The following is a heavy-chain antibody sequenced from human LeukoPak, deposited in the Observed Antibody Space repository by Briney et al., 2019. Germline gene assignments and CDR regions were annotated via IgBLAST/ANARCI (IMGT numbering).Heavy chain of an antibody. CDR2: ISHTGTT. V-gene: IGHV4-59*12. CDR3: ARDRGGFWSLDY. J-gene: IGHJ4*02. D-gene: IGHD3-3*01. CDR1: GGSISSSS. Sequence: PSETLSLTCIVSGGSISSSSWNWIRQSPGKGLEWIGYISHTGTTSYKSSLKSRVTISVDTSKNQFSLKLSSVTAADTAVYYCARDRGGFWSLDYWGQGTLVTVSS.